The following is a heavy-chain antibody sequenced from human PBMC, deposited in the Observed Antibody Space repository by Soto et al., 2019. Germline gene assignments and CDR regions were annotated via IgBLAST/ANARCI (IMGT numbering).Heavy chain of an antibody. V-gene: IGHV3-23*01. CDR1: GFTFSSYT. D-gene: IGHD7-27*01. Sequence: EVQLLESGGGLVQPGGSLRLSCAASGFTFSSYTMSWVRQGPGKGLEWVSGISSSGGSTVYADSVKGRFTISRDNFKNTLYLQRNSLRAVDTGVYYCAKGWGDYWGQRTPVTVSS. CDR2: ISSSGGST. J-gene: IGHJ4*02. CDR3: AKGWGDY.